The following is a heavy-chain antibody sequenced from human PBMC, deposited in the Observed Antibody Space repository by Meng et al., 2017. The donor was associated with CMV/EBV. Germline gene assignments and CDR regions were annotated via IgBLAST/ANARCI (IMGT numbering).Heavy chain of an antibody. V-gene: IGHV3-30-3*01. CDR1: EFTFSTYS. CDR2: ISYDGNNK. Sequence: GESLKISCAASEFTFSTYSMHWVRQTPGKGLEWVAVISYDGNNKYYAASVKGRFTISRDNSKNMLYLQMNSLRAEDTAMYYCARDLRKLRYLDYWGQGTLVTVSS. CDR3: ARDLRKLRYLDY. J-gene: IGHJ4*02. D-gene: IGHD3-9*01.